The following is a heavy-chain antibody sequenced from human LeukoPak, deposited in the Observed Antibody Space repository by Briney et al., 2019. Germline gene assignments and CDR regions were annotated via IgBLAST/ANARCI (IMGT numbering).Heavy chain of an antibody. CDR1: GGTFSSYA. V-gene: IGHV1-69*05. J-gene: IGHJ4*02. Sequence: GASVKVSCKASGGTFSSYAISWVRQAPGQGLEWMGGIIPIFGTANYAQKFQGGVTITTDESTSTAYMELSSLRSEDTAVYYCARDRYSSSWYYLDYRGQGTLVTVSS. CDR2: IIPIFGTA. D-gene: IGHD6-13*01. CDR3: ARDRYSSSWYYLDY.